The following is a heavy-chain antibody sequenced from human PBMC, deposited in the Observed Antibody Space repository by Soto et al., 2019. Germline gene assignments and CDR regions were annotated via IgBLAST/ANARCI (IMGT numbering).Heavy chain of an antibody. CDR3: VREFSGGYFAY. J-gene: IGHJ4*02. D-gene: IGHD3-10*01. V-gene: IGHV1-46*01. Sequence: QVQLVQSGAEVKKTGSALMLSCKTSGYPFTTYYLPWVRQAPGHGLEWMGILFPADGATNYAQKFRGRVTMTRDKYTSSVYMQLSSLRSEDTAVYYCVREFSGGYFAYWGKGSLVTVSS. CDR2: LFPADGAT. CDR1: GYPFTTYY.